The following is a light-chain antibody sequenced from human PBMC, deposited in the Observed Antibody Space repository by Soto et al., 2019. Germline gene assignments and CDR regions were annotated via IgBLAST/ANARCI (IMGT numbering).Light chain of an antibody. V-gene: IGLV2-14*01. CDR2: DVS. J-gene: IGLJ1*01. CDR3: SSYTSSSTLYV. CDR1: SSDVGGYNY. Sequence: QSALTQPASVSGSPGQSITISCTGTSSDVGGYNYVSWYQQHPGKAPKLMISDVSNRPSGVSNRFSGSKSGNTASLTISGRQAEDEADYYRSSYTSSSTLYVFGPGTKVTV.